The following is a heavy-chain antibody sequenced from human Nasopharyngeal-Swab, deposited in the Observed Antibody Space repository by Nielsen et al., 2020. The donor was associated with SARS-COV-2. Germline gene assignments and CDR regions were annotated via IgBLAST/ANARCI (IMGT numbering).Heavy chain of an antibody. CDR3: ARIDTVTTETGY. CDR2: INPNSGGT. V-gene: IGHV1-2*06. D-gene: IGHD4-17*01. CDR1: GYTFTGYY. J-gene: IGHJ4*02. Sequence: ASVKVSCKASGYTFTGYYMHWVRQAPGQGLEWMGRINPNSGGTNYAQKFQGRVTMTRDTSISTAYMELSRLRSDDTAVYYCARIDTVTTETGYWGQGTLVTVSS.